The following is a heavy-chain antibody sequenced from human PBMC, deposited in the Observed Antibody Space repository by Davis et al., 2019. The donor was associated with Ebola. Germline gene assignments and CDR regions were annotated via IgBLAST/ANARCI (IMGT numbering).Heavy chain of an antibody. CDR1: GFTFSSYG. D-gene: IGHD3-3*01. CDR3: ANVDDDFWSGYNY. Sequence: PGGSLRLSCAASGFTFSSYGMHWVRQAPGKGLEWVAFIRYDGSNKYYADSVKGRFTISRDNSKNTLYLQMNSLRAEDTAVYYCANVDDDFWSGYNYWGQGTLVTVSS. J-gene: IGHJ4*02. CDR2: IRYDGSNK. V-gene: IGHV3-30*02.